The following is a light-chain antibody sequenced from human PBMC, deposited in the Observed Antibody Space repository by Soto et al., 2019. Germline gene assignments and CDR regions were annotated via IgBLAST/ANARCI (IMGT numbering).Light chain of an antibody. V-gene: IGLV2-14*01. J-gene: IGLJ1*01. CDR3: QSHDSSLSGCV. CDR1: SSDVGGYNY. CDR2: EVS. Sequence: QSVLTQPASVSGSPGQSITISCTGTSSDVGGYNYVSWYQQHPGKAPKLMIYEVSNRPSGVSNRFSGSKSGNTASLTISGLQAGDEADYYCQSHDSSLSGCVFGTGTKVTVL.